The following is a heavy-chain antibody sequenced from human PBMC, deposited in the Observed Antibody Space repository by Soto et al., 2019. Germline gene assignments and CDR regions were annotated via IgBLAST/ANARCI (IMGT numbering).Heavy chain of an antibody. CDR3: ARAGRGGWDYFDN. CDR2: ISPNGGGT. V-gene: IGHV1-2*02. CDR1: GYTFSVNY. J-gene: IGHJ4*02. D-gene: IGHD3-10*01. Sequence: GDSVKVSCKASGYTFSVNYIHWVRQAPGQGLEWMGWISPNGGGTKYTEKFQGRVTLTTDTSINTVYMEMSSLTSDDSAVYYCARAGRGGWDYFDNWGQGNLVTV.